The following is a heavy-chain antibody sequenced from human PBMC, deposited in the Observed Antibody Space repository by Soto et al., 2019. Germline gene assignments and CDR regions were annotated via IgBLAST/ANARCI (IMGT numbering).Heavy chain of an antibody. V-gene: IGHV5-51*01. CDR1: GYSFTSYW. J-gene: IGHJ3*02. CDR2: IYPGDSDT. CDR3: ARGYCSGGSCYRGRYDAFDI. D-gene: IGHD2-15*01. Sequence: GESLKISCKGSGYSFTSYWIGWVRQMPGKGLEWMGIIYPGDSDTRYSPSFQGQVTISADKSISTAYLQWSSLKASDTAMYYCARGYCSGGSCYRGRYDAFDIWGQGTMVTIS.